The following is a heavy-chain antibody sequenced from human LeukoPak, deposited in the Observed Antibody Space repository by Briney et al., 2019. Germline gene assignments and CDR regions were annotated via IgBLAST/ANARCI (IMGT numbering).Heavy chain of an antibody. V-gene: IGHV3-23*01. CDR1: GFTFSSHA. D-gene: IGHD3-22*01. CDR2: ISGSGGST. CDR3: AKEMAMGYYYDSSGYAT. Sequence: GGSLRLSCAASGFTFSSHAMSWVRQAPGKGLEWVSAISGSGGSTYYADSVKGRFTISRDNSKNTLYLQMNSLRAEDTAVYYCAKEMAMGYYYDSSGYATWGQGTLVTVSS. J-gene: IGHJ4*02.